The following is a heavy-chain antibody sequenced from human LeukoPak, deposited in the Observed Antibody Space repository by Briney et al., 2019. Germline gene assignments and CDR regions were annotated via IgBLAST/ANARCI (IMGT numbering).Heavy chain of an antibody. J-gene: IGHJ4*02. Sequence: GGSLRLSCAVSGVTLSSYGMAWVRQALGKGLEWVAGISGSGGRPNYADSVKGRFTISRDNAKNTLYLQMNSLYFCAKRGVVIRVILVGFHKEAYYFDSWGQGALVSVSS. V-gene: IGHV3-23*01. CDR2: ISGSGGRP. CDR1: GVTLSSYG. CDR3: RVILVGFHKEAYYFDS. D-gene: IGHD3-22*01.